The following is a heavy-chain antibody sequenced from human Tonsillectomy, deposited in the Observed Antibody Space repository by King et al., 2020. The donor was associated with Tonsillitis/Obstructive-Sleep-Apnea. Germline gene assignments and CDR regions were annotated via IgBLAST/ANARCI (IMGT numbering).Heavy chain of an antibody. CDR1: GLSLSTSGAG. Sequence: ITLKESGPTLVKPTQTLTLTCTFSGLSLSTSGAGVGWIRQPPGKALEWLALIYWDDDKRYSPSLKSRFTTTKDTSKNQMVLTVTNMDPVDTATYYCAHTYASSGYSGAFDIWGQGTLVTVSS. V-gene: IGHV2-5*02. J-gene: IGHJ3*02. CDR2: IYWDDDK. D-gene: IGHD3-22*01. CDR3: AHTYASSGYSGAFDI.